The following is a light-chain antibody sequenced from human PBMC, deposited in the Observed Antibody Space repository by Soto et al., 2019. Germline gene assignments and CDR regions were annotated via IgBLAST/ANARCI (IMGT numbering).Light chain of an antibody. CDR1: QSVSSN. V-gene: IGKV3-15*01. CDR2: GAS. CDR3: QQYNNWPT. Sequence: ETVMTQSPATLSVSPGERATLSCRASQSVSSNLAWYQHKPGQAPRLLIYGASTRATGIPARFSGSGSGTEFTLTISSLQSEYFAFYYCQQYNNWPTFGQGTRLEIK. J-gene: IGKJ5*01.